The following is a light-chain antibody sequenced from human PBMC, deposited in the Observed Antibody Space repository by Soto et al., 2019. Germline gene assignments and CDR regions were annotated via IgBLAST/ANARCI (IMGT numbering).Light chain of an antibody. V-gene: IGLV4-69*01. CDR1: SGHSNYA. Sequence: QSVLTQSPSASASLGASVKLTCTLSSGHSNYAIAWHQQQSEKAPRYLMKLNSDVSHSRVDGFPDRFSGSSSGAERYLTISSLQSEDEADYYCQTWGSGIVVFGGGTKLTVL. J-gene: IGLJ2*01. CDR2: LNSDVSH. CDR3: QTWGSGIVV.